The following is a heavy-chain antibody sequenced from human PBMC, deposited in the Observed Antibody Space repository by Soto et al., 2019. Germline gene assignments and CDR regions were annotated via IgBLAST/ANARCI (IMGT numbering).Heavy chain of an antibody. CDR3: AGGPGFSGGPDCSDP. CDR1: GFTFSSYG. CDR2: IWYDGSNK. V-gene: IGHV3-33*01. D-gene: IGHD3-16*01. J-gene: IGHJ5*02. Sequence: QVQLVESGGGVVQPGRSLRLSCAASGFTFSSYGMHWVRQAPGKGLEWVAVIWYDGSNKYYADSVKGRFTISRDNSKNTLYRQMNSLRAGATAVYYCAGGPGFSGGPDCSDPWAQEPLVPVSS.